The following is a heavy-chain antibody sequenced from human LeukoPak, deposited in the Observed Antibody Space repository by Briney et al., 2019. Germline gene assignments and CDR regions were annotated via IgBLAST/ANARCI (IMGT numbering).Heavy chain of an antibody. D-gene: IGHD6-19*01. J-gene: IGHJ4*02. CDR3: ATTRQWLGPLDY. CDR2: IYSGGST. V-gene: IGHV3-66*01. Sequence: GGSLRLSCAASGFTVSRNYMSWVRQAPGKGLEWVSVIYSGGSTYYADSVKGRFTISRDNSKNTLYLQMNSLRAEDTAVYYCATTRQWLGPLDYWGQGTLVTVSS. CDR1: GFTVSRNY.